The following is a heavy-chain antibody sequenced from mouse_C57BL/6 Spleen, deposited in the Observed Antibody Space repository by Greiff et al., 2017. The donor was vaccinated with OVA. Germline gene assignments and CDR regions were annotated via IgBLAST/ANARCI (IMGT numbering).Heavy chain of an antibody. J-gene: IGHJ1*03. CDR1: GYTFTDYE. CDR3: TREEGGTGYFDV. CDR2: IDPETGGT. D-gene: IGHD4-1*01. Sequence: VQLQQSGAELVRPGASVTLSCKASGYTFTDYEMHWVKQTPVHGLEWIGAIDPETGGTAYNQKFKGKAILTADKSSSTAYMELRSLTSEDSAVYYCTREEGGTGYFDVWGTGTTVTVSS. V-gene: IGHV1-15*01.